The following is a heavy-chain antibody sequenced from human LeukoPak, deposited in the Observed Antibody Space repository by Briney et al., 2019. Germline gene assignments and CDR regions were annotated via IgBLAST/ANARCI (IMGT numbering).Heavy chain of an antibody. Sequence: GASVKVSCKVSGYTLTELSMHWVRQAPGKGLEWMGGFDPEDGETIYAQKFQGRVTMTEDTSTDTAYMELSSLRSEDTAVYYCATAVYDYVWGSRPNNWGQGTLVTVSS. CDR3: ATAVYDYVWGSRPNN. CDR2: FDPEDGET. J-gene: IGHJ4*02. CDR1: GYTLTELS. D-gene: IGHD3-16*01. V-gene: IGHV1-24*01.